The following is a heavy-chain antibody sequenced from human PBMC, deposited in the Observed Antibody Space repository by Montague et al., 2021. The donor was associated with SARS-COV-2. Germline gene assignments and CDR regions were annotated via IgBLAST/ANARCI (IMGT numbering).Heavy chain of an antibody. CDR1: GVSLTSNNVG. J-gene: IGHJ6*02. CDR3: AHRRRNYGMDV. CDR2: VYWDDDK. V-gene: IGHV2-5*02. Sequence: PALVKPTQTLTLTCTFSGVSLTSNNVGVGWIRRPPGKALECLAFVYWDDDKRYSPSLQSRLTITKDTSKNQVVLTMTNMDPVDTGTYYCAHRRRNYGMDVWGQGTTVTVSS.